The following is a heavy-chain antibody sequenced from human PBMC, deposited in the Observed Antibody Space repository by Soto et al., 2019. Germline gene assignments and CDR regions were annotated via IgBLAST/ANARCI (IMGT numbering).Heavy chain of an antibody. D-gene: IGHD1-26*01. CDR3: ARDRLGATGDY. CDR1: GYTFTSYG. J-gene: IGHJ4*02. CDR2: ISAYNSNI. V-gene: IGHV1-18*01. Sequence: SVKVSCKASGYTFTSYGISCVVQTPGQGLEWMGWISAYNSNINYAQKLQGRVTMATDTSTSTAYMELRSLRSDDTAVYFCARDRLGATGDYWGQGTLVTVSS.